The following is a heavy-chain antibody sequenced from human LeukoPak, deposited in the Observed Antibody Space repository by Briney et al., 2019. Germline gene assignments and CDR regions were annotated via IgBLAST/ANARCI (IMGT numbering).Heavy chain of an antibody. Sequence: GGSLRLSCAASGFTFSSYAMKWVRQAPGKGLEWVSAISRTSAYIYYSDSVKGRFTISRDNPKNSVYLQIDSLRAEDTAVYYCARDERRYCSDSSCYPGDYWGHGTLVTVSS. J-gene: IGHJ4*01. CDR1: GFTFSSYA. CDR3: ARDERRYCSDSSCYPGDY. V-gene: IGHV3-21*01. D-gene: IGHD2-2*01. CDR2: ISRTSAYI.